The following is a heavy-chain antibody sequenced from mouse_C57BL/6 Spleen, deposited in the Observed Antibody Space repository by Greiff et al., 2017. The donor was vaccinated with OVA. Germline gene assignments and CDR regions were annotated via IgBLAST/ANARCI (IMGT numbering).Heavy chain of an antibody. CDR2: ISDGGSYT. D-gene: IGHD1-1*01. J-gene: IGHJ1*03. CDR1: GFTFSSYA. CDR3: ARDPGSITTVVERWYFDV. V-gene: IGHV5-4*01. Sequence: VQLNESGGGLVKPGGSLKLSCAASGFTFSSYAMSWVRQTPEKRLEWVATISDGGSYTYYPDNVKGRFTISRDNAKNNLYLQMSHLKSEDTAMYYCARDPGSITTVVERWYFDVWGTGTTVTVSS.